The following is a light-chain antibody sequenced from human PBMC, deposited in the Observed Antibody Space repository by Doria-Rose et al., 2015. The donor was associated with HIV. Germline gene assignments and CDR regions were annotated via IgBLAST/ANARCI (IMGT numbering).Light chain of an antibody. J-gene: IGKJ1*01. CDR1: QSFSSTY. Sequence: EIVMTQSPGTLSLSPGERATLSCRASQSFSSTYLAWYQQKPGQAPSILIYDGSTRATGIPDRFSASGSGTDLTLTINRLEPEDFALYYCHQYGTSWTFGQGTKVEI. CDR2: DGS. CDR3: HQYGTSWT. V-gene: IGKV3-20*01.